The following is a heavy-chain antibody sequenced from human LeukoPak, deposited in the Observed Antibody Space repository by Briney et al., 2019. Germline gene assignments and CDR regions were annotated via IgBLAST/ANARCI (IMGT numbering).Heavy chain of an antibody. J-gene: IGHJ6*02. D-gene: IGHD1-7*01. CDR3: AKSEGGTTHYYYGMDV. CDR2: ISGSGGNT. CDR1: GFTFSTYA. V-gene: IGHV3-23*01. Sequence: GGSLRLSCAASGFTFSTYAMSWVRQAPGKGLEWVSAISGSGGNTYYADSVKGRFTISRDNSKNTLYPQMNSLRADDTAVYYCAKSEGGTTHYYYGMDVWGQGTTVTVSS.